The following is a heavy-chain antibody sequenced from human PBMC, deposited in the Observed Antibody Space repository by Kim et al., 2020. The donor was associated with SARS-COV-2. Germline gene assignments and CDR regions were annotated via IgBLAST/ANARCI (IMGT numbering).Heavy chain of an antibody. CDR2: IYYSGST. Sequence: SETLSLTCTVSGGSISSYYWSWIRQPPGKGLEWIGYIYYSGSTNYNPSLKSRVTISVDTSKNQFSLKLSSVTAADTAVYYCARAHPGFLLRGGMIPTRWYFDLWGRGTLVTVSS. CDR1: GGSISSYY. D-gene: IGHD2-15*01. V-gene: IGHV4-59*13. CDR3: ARAHPGFLLRGGMIPTRWYFDL. J-gene: IGHJ2*01.